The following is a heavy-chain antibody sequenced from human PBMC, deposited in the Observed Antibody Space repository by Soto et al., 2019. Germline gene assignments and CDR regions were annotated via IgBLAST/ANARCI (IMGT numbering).Heavy chain of an antibody. V-gene: IGHV3-23*01. J-gene: IGHJ5*02. D-gene: IGHD3-3*01. CDR2: VDGSGKSI. CDR1: GFTFSTYA. Sequence: EVQLLESGGGSVQPGGSLRLSCAASGFTFSTYAMSWVRQAPGKGLEWVSVVDGSGKSIHYADSVKGRFTISRDNSKNTLYLQMNSLRAEDTAVYYCANDLSSWSGFGLGHWGQGTLVTVSS. CDR3: ANDLSSWSGFGLGH.